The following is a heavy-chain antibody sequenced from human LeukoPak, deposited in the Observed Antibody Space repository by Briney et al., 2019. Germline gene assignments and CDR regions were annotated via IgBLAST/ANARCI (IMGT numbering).Heavy chain of an antibody. V-gene: IGHV1-18*01. CDR2: ISAYNGNT. D-gene: IGHD1-26*01. CDR3: ARDSGSYLTYYGMDV. Sequence: ASVKVSCKASGYTFTSYGICWVRQAPGQGLEWMGWISAYNGNTNYAQKLQGRVTMTTDTSTSTAYMELRSLRSDDTAVYYCARDSGSYLTYYGMDVWGQGTTVTVSS. J-gene: IGHJ6*02. CDR1: GYTFTSYG.